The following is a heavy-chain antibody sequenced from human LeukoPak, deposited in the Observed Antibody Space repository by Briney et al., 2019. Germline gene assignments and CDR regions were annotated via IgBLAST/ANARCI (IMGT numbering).Heavy chain of an antibody. CDR3: ARASYDSSGYYTIGYMDV. Sequence: PGGSLRLSCAASGFTFSSYGMHWVRQAPGKGLEWVAFIRYDGSNKYYADSVKGRFTISRDNSKNTLYLHVNSLRPEDTAVYYCARASYDSSGYYTIGYMDVWGKGTTVTVSS. D-gene: IGHD3-22*01. CDR1: GFTFSSYG. J-gene: IGHJ6*03. V-gene: IGHV3-30*02. CDR2: IRYDGSNK.